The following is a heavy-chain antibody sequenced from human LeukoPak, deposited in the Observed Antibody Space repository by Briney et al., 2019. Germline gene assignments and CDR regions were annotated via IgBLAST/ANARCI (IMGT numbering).Heavy chain of an antibody. CDR1: GFTVSSCS. CDR3: ARDYEGYYDSSGLRMDV. CDR2: ISSSSSYI. D-gene: IGHD3-22*01. V-gene: IGHV3-21*01. Sequence: PGGSLRLSCAASGFTVSSCSMNWVRQAPGKGLEWVSSISSSSSYIYYADSVRGRFTISRDNAKNSLYLQMNSLRAEDTAVYYCARDYEGYYDSSGLRMDVWGKGTTVTVSS. J-gene: IGHJ6*03.